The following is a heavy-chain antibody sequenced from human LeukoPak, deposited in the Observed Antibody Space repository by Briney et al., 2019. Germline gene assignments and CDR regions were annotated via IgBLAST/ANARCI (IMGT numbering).Heavy chain of an antibody. J-gene: IGHJ5*02. Sequence: GGSLRLSCAASGFTFSSYGMHWVRQAPGKGLEWVAVIWYDGSNKYYADSVKGRFTISRDNSKNTLYLQMNSLRAEDTAVYYCARVGGPYHDFLPNNWFDPWGQGTLVTVSS. CDR2: IWYDGSNK. CDR1: GFTFSSYG. CDR3: ARVGGPYHDFLPNNWFDP. D-gene: IGHD3-3*01. V-gene: IGHV3-33*01.